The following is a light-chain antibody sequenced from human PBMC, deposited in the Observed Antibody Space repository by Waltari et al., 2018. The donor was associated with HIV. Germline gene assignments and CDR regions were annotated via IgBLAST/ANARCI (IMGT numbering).Light chain of an antibody. CDR3: QQYGGSSFT. Sequence: PGERATLSCRASQSVSNNYLAWYQQKPGQAPRLLIDGASSRATGIPDRFSGSGSGTDFTLTISRLEPEDFAVYYCQQYGGSSFTFGPGTKEDIK. CDR1: QSVSNNY. J-gene: IGKJ3*01. V-gene: IGKV3-20*01. CDR2: GAS.